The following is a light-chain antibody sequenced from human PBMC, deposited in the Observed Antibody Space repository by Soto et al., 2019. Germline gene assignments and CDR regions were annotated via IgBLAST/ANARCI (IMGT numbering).Light chain of an antibody. CDR1: SSDVGSYDL. J-gene: IGLJ1*01. Sequence: QSALTQPASVSGSPGQSITISCTGTSSDVGSYDLVSWYQQHPGKAPKLMMYEGTERPSGVSNRFSGSKSGNTASLTISGLQAEDEADYYCCSYARGSTYVFGTGTKLTVL. V-gene: IGLV2-23*01. CDR3: CSYARGSTYV. CDR2: EGT.